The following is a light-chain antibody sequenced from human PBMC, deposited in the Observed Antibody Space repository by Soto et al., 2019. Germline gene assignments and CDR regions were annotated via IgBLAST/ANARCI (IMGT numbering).Light chain of an antibody. CDR3: QQYSNSPQT. CDR2: GAS. V-gene: IGKV3-20*01. CDR1: QSVSSGY. Sequence: EIVLTQSPGALSLSQGERATLSCRASQSVSSGYLAWYQQKPGQAPSLLIYGASSRATGIPDRFSGSGSGTDFTLTISRLEPEDFAVYFCQQYSNSPQTFGQMT. J-gene: IGKJ1*01.